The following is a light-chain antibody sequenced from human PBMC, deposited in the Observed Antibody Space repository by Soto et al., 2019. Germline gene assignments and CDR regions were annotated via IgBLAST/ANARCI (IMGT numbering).Light chain of an antibody. Sequence: QSALTQPRSVSGSPGQSVTISCTGTSSDVGGYNYVSWYQQHPGKAPKLMTYDVTKRPSGVPDRFSGSKSGNTASLTISGLQAEDEADYYCNSYVAGSNVFGTGTKVTVL. J-gene: IGLJ1*01. CDR2: DVT. V-gene: IGLV2-11*01. CDR1: SSDVGGYNY. CDR3: NSYVAGSNV.